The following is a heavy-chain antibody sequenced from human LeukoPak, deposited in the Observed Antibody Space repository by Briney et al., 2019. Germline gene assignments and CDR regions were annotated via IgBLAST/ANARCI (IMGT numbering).Heavy chain of an antibody. V-gene: IGHV1-2*02. D-gene: IGHD1-26*01. CDR3: ARVRWGSYYVDGDAFDI. Sequence: GASVKVSCEASGYTFTGYYMHWVRQAPGQGLEWMGWINPNSGGTNYAQKFQGRVTMTRDTSISTAYMELSRLRSDDTAVYYCARVRWGSYYVDGDAFDIWGQGTMVTVSS. CDR2: INPNSGGT. J-gene: IGHJ3*02. CDR1: GYTFTGYY.